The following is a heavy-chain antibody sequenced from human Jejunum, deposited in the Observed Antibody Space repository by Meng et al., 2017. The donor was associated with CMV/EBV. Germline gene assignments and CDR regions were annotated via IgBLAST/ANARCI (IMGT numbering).Heavy chain of an antibody. Sequence: GMAWGRQAPGKGPEWVSSIRGTGGGTPYYAHSVKGRFTISKDSAENTLYLQMNSLRAEDTAIYYCAKSTANTWSTLDSWGQGTLVTVSS. CDR1: G. D-gene: IGHD2-8*02. V-gene: IGHV3-23*01. CDR2: IRGTGGGTP. J-gene: IGHJ4*02. CDR3: AKSTANTWSTLDS.